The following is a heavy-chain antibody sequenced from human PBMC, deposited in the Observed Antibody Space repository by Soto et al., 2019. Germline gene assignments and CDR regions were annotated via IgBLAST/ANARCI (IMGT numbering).Heavy chain of an antibody. V-gene: IGHV4-39*01. CDR2: MYYSGTT. Sequence: QLQLQESGPGLVKPSETLSLTCTVSGGSISSSDFCWGWLRQTPGKGLEFIGSMYYSGTTYYNPSLKSRVTISVDTSKNQFTLKLISVTAADTAVYYCAVVDSTGNWFDPWGEGALVTVSS. CDR3: AVVDSTGNWFDP. J-gene: IGHJ5*02. CDR1: GGSISSSDFC. D-gene: IGHD6-25*01.